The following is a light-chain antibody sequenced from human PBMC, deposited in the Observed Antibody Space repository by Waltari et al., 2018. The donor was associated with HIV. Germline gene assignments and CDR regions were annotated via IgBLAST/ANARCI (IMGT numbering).Light chain of an antibody. V-gene: IGKV3-20*01. J-gene: IGKJ2*01. Sequence: EIVLTQSPGTLSLSPGEGVTLSCRASQIINNNLLAWYQQKPGQGPRLRLWGASNRVTGIPGRFSGSGSGTDFTLTISRLEPEDFAVYYCQQYGASYVFGQGTKLETK. CDR1: QIINNNL. CDR2: GAS. CDR3: QQYGASYV.